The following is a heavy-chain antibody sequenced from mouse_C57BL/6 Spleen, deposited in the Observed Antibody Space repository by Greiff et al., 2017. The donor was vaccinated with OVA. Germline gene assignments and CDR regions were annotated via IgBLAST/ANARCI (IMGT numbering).Heavy chain of an antibody. CDR3: ARHGSNYFMDY. D-gene: IGHD2-5*01. CDR2: ISGGGGNT. J-gene: IGHJ4*01. CDR1: GFTFSSYT. V-gene: IGHV5-9*01. Sequence: EVQLVESGGGLVKPGGSLKLSCAASGFTFSSYTMSWVRQTPEKRLEWVATISGGGGNTYYPDSVKGRFTISRDNAKNTLYLQMSSLRSEDTALYYCARHGSNYFMDYWGQGTSVTVSS.